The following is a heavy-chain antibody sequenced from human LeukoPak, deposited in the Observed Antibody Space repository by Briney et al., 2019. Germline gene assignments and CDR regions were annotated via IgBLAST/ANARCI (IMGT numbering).Heavy chain of an antibody. CDR2: INPNSGGT. CDR1: GYTFTGYY. D-gene: IGHD4-11*01. CDR3: ARGDYSNYADWFDP. J-gene: IGHJ5*02. Sequence: ASVKVSCKASGYTFTGYYMHWVRQAPGQGLEWMGWINPNSGGTNYAQEFQGRVTMTRDTSISTAYMELSRLRSDDTAVYYCARGDYSNYADWFDPWGQGTLVTVSS. V-gene: IGHV1-2*02.